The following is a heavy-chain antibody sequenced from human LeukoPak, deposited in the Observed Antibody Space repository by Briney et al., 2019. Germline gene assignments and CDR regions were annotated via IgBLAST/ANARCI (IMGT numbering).Heavy chain of an antibody. CDR3: ARVGGYGDYSFSY. Sequence: HPGGSLRLSCAASGFTVSSNYMSWVRQAPGKGLEWVSVIYRGGSTYYADSVKGRFTLSRHNSKNTLYLQMNSLRAEDTAVYYCARVGGYGDYSFSYWGQGTLVTVSS. D-gene: IGHD4-17*01. J-gene: IGHJ4*02. CDR2: IYRGGST. CDR1: GFTVSSNY. V-gene: IGHV3-53*04.